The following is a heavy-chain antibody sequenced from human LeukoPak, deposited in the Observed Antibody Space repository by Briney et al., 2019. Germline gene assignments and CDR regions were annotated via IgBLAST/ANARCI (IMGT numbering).Heavy chain of an antibody. CDR3: ATSYFDSSGYLQYFDD. CDR1: GFTFNDYH. J-gene: IGHJ4*02. CDR2: ISSGNTYT. V-gene: IGHV3-11*06. Sequence: GGSLRLSCAASGFTFNDYHMSWIRQAPGKGLEWVACISSGNTYTDYADSVKGRFTISRDNPKKSLYLQMNSLRDEDTAVYYCATSYFDSSGYLQYFDDWGQGTLVTVSS. D-gene: IGHD3-22*01.